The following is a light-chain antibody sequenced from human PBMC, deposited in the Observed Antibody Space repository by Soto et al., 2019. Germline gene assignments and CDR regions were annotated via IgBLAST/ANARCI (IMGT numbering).Light chain of an antibody. V-gene: IGKV3-11*01. Sequence: IVLTQSPATLSLSPGERTTLYCRASQSVNSYLAWYQQKPGQAPRLLIYAASHRATGIPARFSGSGSGTDFTLTISSREPYYFAVYYFQQRQYWAPITFGQGTRLE. CDR3: QQRQYWAPIT. CDR1: QSVNSY. CDR2: AAS. J-gene: IGKJ5*01.